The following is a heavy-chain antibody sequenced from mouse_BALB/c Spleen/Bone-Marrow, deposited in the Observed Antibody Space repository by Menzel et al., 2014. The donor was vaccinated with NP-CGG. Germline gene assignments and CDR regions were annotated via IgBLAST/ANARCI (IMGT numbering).Heavy chain of an antibody. Sequence: ESGPDLVKPSQSLSLTCTVTGYSITSGYSCHWIRQFPGNTLEWMGYIHYSGSTNYNPSLKSRISITRDTSKNQFFLQLNSVTTEDTATYYCARSYRYEYYYAMDYWGQGTSVTVSS. J-gene: IGHJ4*01. D-gene: IGHD2-14*01. CDR1: GYSITSGYS. CDR3: ARSYRYEYYYAMDY. CDR2: IHYSGST. V-gene: IGHV3-1*02.